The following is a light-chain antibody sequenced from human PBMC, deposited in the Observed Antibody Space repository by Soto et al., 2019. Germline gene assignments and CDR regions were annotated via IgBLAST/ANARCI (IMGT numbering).Light chain of an antibody. CDR2: EVS. J-gene: IGLJ2*01. V-gene: IGLV2-8*01. Sequence: QSVLTQPPSASGSPGQSVTISCTGTSSDVGGYTCVSWYQQHPGKAPKLMIYEVSKRPSGVPDRFSGSKSGNTASLTVSGLQAEDEADYYCSSYAGSNIPVVFGRGTKLTVL. CDR3: SSYAGSNIPVV. CDR1: SSDVGGYTC.